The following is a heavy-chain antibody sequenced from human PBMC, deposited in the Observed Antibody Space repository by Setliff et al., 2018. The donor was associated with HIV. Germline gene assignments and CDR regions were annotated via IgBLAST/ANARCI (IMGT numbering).Heavy chain of an antibody. CDR2: ISSSGTTT. V-gene: IGHV3-48*03. J-gene: IGHJ4*02. Sequence: PGGSLRLSCAASGFAFSGHQMSWVRQAPGKGLEWLCYISSSGTTTYYGDSVKGRFTISRDNAKNSVHLQMNSLRVEDTAVYFCAAQGVLWGQGTQVTVSS. CDR1: GFAFSGHQ. CDR3: AAQGVL.